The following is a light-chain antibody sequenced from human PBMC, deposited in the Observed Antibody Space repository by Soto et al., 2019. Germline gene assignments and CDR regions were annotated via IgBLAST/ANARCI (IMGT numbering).Light chain of an antibody. CDR1: QSVSRY. CDR3: QQRSNWPHT. Sequence: EIVLTQSPATLSLSPGERATLSCRASQSVSRYLAWYQQKPGQAPRLLIYEASTRATGIPARFSGSGSETDVTITSSSLEPEDFAVYSCQQRSNWPHTFGQGTRLEIK. J-gene: IGKJ5*01. V-gene: IGKV3-11*01. CDR2: EAS.